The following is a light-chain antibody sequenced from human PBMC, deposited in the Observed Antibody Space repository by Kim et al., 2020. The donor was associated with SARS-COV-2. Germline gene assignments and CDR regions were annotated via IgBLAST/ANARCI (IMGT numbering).Light chain of an antibody. J-gene: IGLJ2*01. V-gene: IGLV3-1*01. CDR1: KLGDKY. CDR2: QDS. Sequence: SVSPGQPACITCSGDKLGDKYACWYQQKPGQSPVLVIYQDSKRPSGIPERFSGSNSGNTATLTISGTQAMDEADYYCQAWDSSTVVFGGGTQLTVL. CDR3: QAWDSSTVV.